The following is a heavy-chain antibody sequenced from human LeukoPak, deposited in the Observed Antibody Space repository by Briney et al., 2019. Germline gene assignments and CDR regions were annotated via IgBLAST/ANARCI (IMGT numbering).Heavy chain of an antibody. CDR3: ARVSTLLWFGELSYFDY. Sequence: GRSLRLSCAASGFTFSSYAMHWVRQAPGKGLEWVAVISYDGSNKYYADSVKGRFTISRDSSKNTLYLQMNSLRAEDTAVYYCARVSTLLWFGELSYFDYWGQGTLVTVSS. CDR1: GFTFSSYA. V-gene: IGHV3-30*01. D-gene: IGHD3-10*01. CDR2: ISYDGSNK. J-gene: IGHJ4*02.